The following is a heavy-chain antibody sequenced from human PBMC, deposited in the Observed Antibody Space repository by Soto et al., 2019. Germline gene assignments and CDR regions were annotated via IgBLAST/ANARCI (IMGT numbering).Heavy chain of an antibody. CDR1: GYTFTSYG. CDR2: ISAYNGNT. Sequence: ASVKVSCKASGYTFTSYGISWVRQAPGQGLEWMGWISAYNGNTNYAQKLQGRVTMTTDTSTSTAYMELRSLRSDDTAVYYCARGSSVAGRNNWFDPWAREPWSPSPQ. D-gene: IGHD6-19*01. J-gene: IGHJ5*02. CDR3: ARGSSVAGRNNWFDP. V-gene: IGHV1-18*01.